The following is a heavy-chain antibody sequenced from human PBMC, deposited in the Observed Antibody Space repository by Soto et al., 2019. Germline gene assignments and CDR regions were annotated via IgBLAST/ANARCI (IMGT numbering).Heavy chain of an antibody. CDR1: GFSHSNNRVG. Sequence: APMLMNHTQTLTLTCTFSGFSHSNNRVGVGWIRQPPGKALEWLALIYWDDDKRYSPSLKSRLTITKDTSKNQVVLTMTNMDPVDTATYYCAHQLHSSRGVWGQGTTVTVSS. CDR2: IYWDDDK. CDR3: AHQLHSSRGV. J-gene: IGHJ6*02. V-gene: IGHV2-5*02. D-gene: IGHD6-13*01.